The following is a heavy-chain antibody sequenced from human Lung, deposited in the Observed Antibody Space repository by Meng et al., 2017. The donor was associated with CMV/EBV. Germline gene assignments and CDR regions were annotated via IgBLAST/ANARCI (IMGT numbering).Heavy chain of an antibody. Sequence: SXTXSLXCTVSGGSISSSSYYWGWIRQPPGKGLEWIGSIYYSGSTYYNPSLKSRVTISVDTSKNQFSLKLSSVTAADMAVYYCARSHSSGWPFDYWGQGTXVTVSS. V-gene: IGHV4-39*07. CDR2: IYYSGST. D-gene: IGHD6-19*01. CDR1: GGSISSSSYY. J-gene: IGHJ4*02. CDR3: ARSHSSGWPFDY.